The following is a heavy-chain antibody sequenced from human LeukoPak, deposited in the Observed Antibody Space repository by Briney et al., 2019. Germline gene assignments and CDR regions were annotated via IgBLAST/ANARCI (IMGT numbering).Heavy chain of an antibody. CDR1: GGSISSSSYY. D-gene: IGHD6-19*01. V-gene: IGHV4-39*07. J-gene: IGHJ4*02. Sequence: PSETLSLTCTVSGGSISSSSYYRAWIRQPPGKGLEWIGSIYYSGRTNYNPSLKSRVTISVDTSKNHFSLKLSSVTAADTAVYYCATAQSYADTSGWFVYYFDYWGQGTPVTVSS. CDR2: IYYSGRT. CDR3: ATAQSYADTSGWFVYYFDY.